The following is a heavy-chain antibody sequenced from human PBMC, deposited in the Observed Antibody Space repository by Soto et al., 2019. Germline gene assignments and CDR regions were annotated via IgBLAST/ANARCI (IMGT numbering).Heavy chain of an antibody. V-gene: IGHV3-23*01. CDR2: ISGSGGST. CDR1: GFTFSSYA. Sequence: GRSVRLSCAASGFTFSSYAMSWVRQAPGKGLEWVSAISGSGGSTYYADSVKGRFTISRDNSKNTLYLQMNSLRAEDTAVYYCSKASTLSGHGDFRGQGPTVTVFS. CDR3: SKASTLSGHGDF. J-gene: IGHJ6*02. D-gene: IGHD2-2*01.